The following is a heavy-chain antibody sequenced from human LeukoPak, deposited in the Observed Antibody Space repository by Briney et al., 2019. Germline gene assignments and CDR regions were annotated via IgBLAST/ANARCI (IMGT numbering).Heavy chain of an antibody. CDR1: GFTFSSYA. V-gene: IGHV3-53*01. CDR2: IYSGGST. D-gene: IGHD6-13*01. Sequence: PGGSLRLSCAASGFTFSSYAMHWVRQAPGKGLEWVSVIYSGGSTYYADSVKGRFTISRDNSKNTLYLQMNSLRAEDTAVYYCARNRYSSSWYPNSFDYWGQGTLVTVSS. CDR3: ARNRYSSSWYPNSFDY. J-gene: IGHJ4*02.